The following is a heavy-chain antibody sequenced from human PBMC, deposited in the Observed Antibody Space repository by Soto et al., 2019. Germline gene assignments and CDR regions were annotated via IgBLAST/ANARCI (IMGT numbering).Heavy chain of an antibody. D-gene: IGHD5-18*01. CDR1: GGSVTSSGYY. J-gene: IGHJ4*02. Sequence: SETLSLTCTVSGGSVTSSGYYWGWIRQPPGKGLEWIASAYYSGSAYYNPSLKSRVTISVDTSKNQFSLKLGSVTAADTAVYYCARLRGYSNGLIDYWGQGTLVTVSS. CDR2: AYYSGSA. CDR3: ARLRGYSNGLIDY. V-gene: IGHV4-39*01.